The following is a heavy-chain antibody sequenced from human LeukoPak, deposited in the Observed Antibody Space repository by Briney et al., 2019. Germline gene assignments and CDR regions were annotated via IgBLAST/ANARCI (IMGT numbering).Heavy chain of an antibody. Sequence: PGGSLRLSCAASGFTFSSYGMHWVRQAPGKGLEWVGSISYDGSNEYYADSVKGRFTISRDNSKNTLLLQMSSLRAEDTAVYYCARSRWYYDSSITYYYYMDVWGKGTTVTVSS. V-gene: IGHV3-30*04. J-gene: IGHJ6*03. D-gene: IGHD3-22*01. CDR1: GFTFSSYG. CDR2: ISYDGSNE. CDR3: ARSRWYYDSSITYYYYMDV.